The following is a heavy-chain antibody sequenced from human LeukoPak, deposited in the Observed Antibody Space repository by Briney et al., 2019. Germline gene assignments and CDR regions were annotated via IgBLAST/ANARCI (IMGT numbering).Heavy chain of an antibody. J-gene: IGHJ4*02. CDR3: ARRDLLYGDYESFDY. V-gene: IGHV4-59*01. CDR1: GGSISS. D-gene: IGHD4-17*01. CDR2: IYYSGTT. Sequence: SETLSLTCTVSGGSISSWNWIRQPPGKGLEWIGYIYYSGTTNYNPSLKSRVSMSVDTSKNQFSLKLSSVTAADTAVYYCARRDLLYGDYESFDYWGQGTLVTVSS.